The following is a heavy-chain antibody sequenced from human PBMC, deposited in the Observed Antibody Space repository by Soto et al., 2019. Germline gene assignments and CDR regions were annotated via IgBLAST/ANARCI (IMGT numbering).Heavy chain of an antibody. Sequence: QVQLVESGGGVVQPGRSQRLSCAASGFTFSGYGMHWVRQAPGKGLEWVAVISVDGSNKYYADSVKGRFTISRDNSKNPLYLQMNSLRAEDTAVYYCAKVRPSAISGYYFDYGGQGTLVTVSS. J-gene: IGHJ4*02. CDR2: ISVDGSNK. D-gene: IGHD2-21*02. CDR3: AKVRPSAISGYYFDY. CDR1: GFTFSGYG. V-gene: IGHV3-30*18.